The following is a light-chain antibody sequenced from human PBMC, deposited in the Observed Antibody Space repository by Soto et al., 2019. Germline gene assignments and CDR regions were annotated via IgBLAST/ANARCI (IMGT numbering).Light chain of an antibody. CDR2: GAS. CDR3: QQYGSSPRT. Sequence: EIVMTQSPATLSVSPGERATLSCRSSQSVSSSYLAWYQQKPGQAPRLLIYGASSRATGIPDRFSGSGSGTDFTLTISRLEPEDVAVYYCQQYGSSPRTFGQGTKVDI. V-gene: IGKV3-20*01. CDR1: QSVSSSY. J-gene: IGKJ1*01.